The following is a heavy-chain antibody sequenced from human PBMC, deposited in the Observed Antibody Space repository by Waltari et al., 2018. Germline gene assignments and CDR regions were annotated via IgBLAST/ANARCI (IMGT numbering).Heavy chain of an antibody. J-gene: IGHJ5*02. V-gene: IGHV4-38-2*01. CDR1: GYSISSGYY. CDR2: IYHRGST. CDR3: ARTAPRYCSGGSCQNWFDP. D-gene: IGHD2-15*01. Sequence: QVQLQESGPGLVKPSETLSLTCAVSGYSISSGYYWGWIRQPPGKGLEWIGRIYHRGSTYYNPSLKSRGTISVDTSKNQFSRKLSSVTAADTAVYYCARTAPRYCSGGSCQNWFDPWGQGTLVTVSS.